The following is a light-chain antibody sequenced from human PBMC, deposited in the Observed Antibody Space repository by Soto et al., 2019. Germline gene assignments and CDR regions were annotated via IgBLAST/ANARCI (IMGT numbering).Light chain of an antibody. CDR3: QSYDSSLSGSRV. V-gene: IGLV1-40*01. J-gene: IGLJ2*01. CDR1: SSNIGAGYD. Sequence: QSVLTQPPSVSGAPGQRVTISCTGSSSNIGAGYDVHWYQQPPGTAPKLLIYGNSNRPSGVPDRFSGSKSGTSASLAITGLQAEDEADCYCQSYDSSLSGSRVFGGGTKVTVL. CDR2: GNS.